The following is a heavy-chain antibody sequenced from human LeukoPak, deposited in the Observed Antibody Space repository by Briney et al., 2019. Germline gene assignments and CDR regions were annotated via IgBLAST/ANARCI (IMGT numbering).Heavy chain of an antibody. V-gene: IGHV3-21*01. J-gene: IGHJ6*02. Sequence: GGSLRLSCAASQFTLTSDTMNWVRKAPGKGLEWVSSISSNSRYTYYADSVKGRFTISRDNSKKSLYPQMNSLRDEDTAVYFCVRDRGYDYYYYGMDVWGQGTTVTVSS. CDR2: ISSNSRYT. CDR1: QFTLTSDT. D-gene: IGHD3-22*01. CDR3: VRDRGYDYYYYGMDV.